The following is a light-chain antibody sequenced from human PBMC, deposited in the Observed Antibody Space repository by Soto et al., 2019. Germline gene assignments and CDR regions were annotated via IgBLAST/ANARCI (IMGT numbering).Light chain of an antibody. Sequence: SGQSITLSCSGTSSDIGSYDHVAWYQQFPGKSPKLMIYPFSDRPSGASDRFSGSKSGNTASLTISGLQAEDEADYYCSSYTSSSTLRYVSGTGTQGTVL. CDR1: SSDIGSYDH. CDR3: SSYTSSSTLRYV. J-gene: IGLJ1*01. V-gene: IGLV2-14*01. CDR2: PFS.